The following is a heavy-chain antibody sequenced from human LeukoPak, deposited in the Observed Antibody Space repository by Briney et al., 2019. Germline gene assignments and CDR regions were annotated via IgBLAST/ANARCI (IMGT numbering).Heavy chain of an antibody. J-gene: IGHJ6*03. CDR1: GGSFSGYY. V-gene: IGHV4-34*01. D-gene: IGHD5-18*01. CDR2: INHSGST. Sequence: PSEALSLTCAVYGGSFSGYYWSWIRQPPGKGLEWIGEINHSGSTNYNPSLKSRVTISVDTSKNHFSLKLSSVTAADTAVYYCARDLFDTAMPSPYYYYMDVWGKGTTVTVSS. CDR3: ARDLFDTAMPSPYYYYMDV.